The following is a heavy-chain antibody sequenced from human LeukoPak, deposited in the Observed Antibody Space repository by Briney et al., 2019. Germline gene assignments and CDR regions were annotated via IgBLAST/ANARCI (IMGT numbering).Heavy chain of an antibody. Sequence: GGSLRLSCAASGFTFSVAAMTWVRRAPGKGLEWVSLIGASGEGTYYADSVKGRFTTSRDNSKNTLSLQMNSLRVEDTAMYFCAKDIQLSTWGLGTMVTVSS. V-gene: IGHV3-23*01. CDR2: IGASGEGT. CDR3: AKDIQLST. D-gene: IGHD5-24*01. CDR1: GFTFSVAA. J-gene: IGHJ3*01.